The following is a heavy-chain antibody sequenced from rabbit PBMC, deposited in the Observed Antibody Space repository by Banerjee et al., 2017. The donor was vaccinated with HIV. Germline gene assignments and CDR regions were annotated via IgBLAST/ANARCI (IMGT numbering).Heavy chain of an antibody. J-gene: IGHJ4*01. CDR2: IYAGKGST. CDR3: ARGGRFYDDYGDLGNL. D-gene: IGHD2-1*01. CDR1: GFDFSSYY. Sequence: QLKETGGGLVQPGGSLTLSCKASGFDFSSYYMSWVRQAPGKGLEWIGIIYAGKGSTDYASWVNGRFTISSDNAQNTVDLQMNSLTAADTATYFCARGGRFYDDYGDLGNLWGQGTLVTVS. V-gene: IGHV1S7*01.